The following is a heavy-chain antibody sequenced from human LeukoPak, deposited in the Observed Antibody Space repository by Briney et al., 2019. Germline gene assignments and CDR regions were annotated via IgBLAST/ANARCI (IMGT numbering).Heavy chain of an antibody. J-gene: IGHJ5*02. Sequence: SGTLSLTCAVSGGSISSSNWWGWVRQPPGKGLEWIGEIYHSGSTNYNPSLKSRVTISVDTSKNQFSLKLSSVTAADTAVYYCARDMVRDRGWFDPWGQGTLVTVSS. D-gene: IGHD3-10*01. CDR1: GGSISSSNW. CDR3: ARDMVRDRGWFDP. V-gene: IGHV4-4*02. CDR2: IYHSGST.